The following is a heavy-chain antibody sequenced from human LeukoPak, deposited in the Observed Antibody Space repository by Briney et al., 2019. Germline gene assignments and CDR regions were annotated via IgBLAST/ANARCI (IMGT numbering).Heavy chain of an antibody. CDR2: ISGSGGST. CDR3: AKGSMEIWDYFDY. D-gene: IGHD3-3*01. CDR1: GFTFSSYA. V-gene: IGHV3-23*01. J-gene: IGHJ4*02. Sequence: GGSLRLSCAASGFTFSSYAMNWVRQAPGKGLEWVSAISGSGGSTYYADSVKGRFTISRDNSKNTLYLQMNSLRAEDTAVYYCAKGSMEIWDYFDYWGQGTLVTVSS.